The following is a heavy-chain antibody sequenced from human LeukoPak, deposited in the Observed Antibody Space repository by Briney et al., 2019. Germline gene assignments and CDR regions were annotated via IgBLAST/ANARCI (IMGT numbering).Heavy chain of an antibody. CDR2: ISYDGSNK. Sequence: GRSLRLSCAASGFTFSSYAMHWVRQAPGKGLEWVAVISYDGSNKYYADSVKGRFTISRDNPKNTLYLQMNSLRAEDTAVYYCARDRGSGIAVAGTAPAYWGQGTLVTVSS. D-gene: IGHD6-19*01. V-gene: IGHV3-30-3*01. CDR1: GFTFSSYA. CDR3: ARDRGSGIAVAGTAPAY. J-gene: IGHJ4*02.